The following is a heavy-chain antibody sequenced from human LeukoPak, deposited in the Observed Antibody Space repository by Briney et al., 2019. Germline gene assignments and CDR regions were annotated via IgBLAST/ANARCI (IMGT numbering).Heavy chain of an antibody. D-gene: IGHD6-6*01. Sequence: GGSLRLSCAASGFTFSSYAMSWVRQAPGKGLEWVSAISGSGGSTYYADSVKGRFTISRDNSKNTLYLQMNSLRAEDTAVYYCARDSSSSQWFDPWGQGTLVTVSS. V-gene: IGHV3-23*01. CDR1: GFTFSSYA. CDR2: ISGSGGST. J-gene: IGHJ5*02. CDR3: ARDSSSSQWFDP.